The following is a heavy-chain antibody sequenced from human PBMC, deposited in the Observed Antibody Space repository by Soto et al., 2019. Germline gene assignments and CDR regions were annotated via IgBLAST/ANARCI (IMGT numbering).Heavy chain of an antibody. CDR1: GFSFSAFG. CDR2: FSSDGTSK. Sequence: GGSLRLSCATSGFSFSAFGVHWVRPPPGKGLEWVAVFSSDGTSKDYTDSVKGRFTISRDGSNSTLYLQMDRLRPEDTGVYYCAKDLWSRSSTSALDSWGQGSLVTVSS. J-gene: IGHJ4*02. V-gene: IGHV3-30*18. D-gene: IGHD2-21*01. CDR3: AKDLWSRSSTSALDS.